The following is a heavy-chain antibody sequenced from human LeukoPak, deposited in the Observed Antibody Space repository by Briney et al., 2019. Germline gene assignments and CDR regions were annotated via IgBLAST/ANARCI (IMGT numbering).Heavy chain of an antibody. CDR3: ARDPWSGEILFYYFVH. J-gene: IGHJ4*02. V-gene: IGHV3-21*01. D-gene: IGHD3-10*01. Sequence: GGSXVLSXDXSGFPFKGYTMNWVREAPGKGLEWVAAIISSSGNVYYSDSVKGRFTISRDNAENSLHLQMSSLRVEDTAVYYCARDPWSGEILFYYFVHWGQGTRVAVSS. CDR2: IISSSGNV. CDR1: GFPFKGYT.